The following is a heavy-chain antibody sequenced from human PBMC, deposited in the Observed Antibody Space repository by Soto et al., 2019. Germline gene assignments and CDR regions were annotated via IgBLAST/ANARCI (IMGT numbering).Heavy chain of an antibody. CDR2: INHSGST. CDR3: ARGRGQQLFPY. Sequence: QVQLQQWGAGLLKPSETLSLTCAVYGGSFSGYYWSWIRQPPGKGLEWIGEINHSGSTNYNTSLKSRVTISVDTSKNQFSLKLSSVTAADTAVYYCARGRGQQLFPYWGQGTLVTVSS. J-gene: IGHJ4*02. V-gene: IGHV4-34*01. D-gene: IGHD6-13*01. CDR1: GGSFSGYY.